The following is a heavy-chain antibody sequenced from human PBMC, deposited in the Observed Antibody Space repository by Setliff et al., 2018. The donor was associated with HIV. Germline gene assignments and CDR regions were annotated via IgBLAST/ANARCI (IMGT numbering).Heavy chain of an antibody. J-gene: IGHJ3*02. CDR3: ARQMTNGGGSRSFDI. D-gene: IGHD2-15*01. CDR2: ISDRGKT. Sequence: SETLSLTCTVSGGSITSSDYYWAWIRQTPGKGLEWIGSISDRGKTSRTPSLRSRLTISADTSKNLLSLSLNSVTAADAAVYYCARQMTNGGGSRSFDIWGRGTMVTVSS. V-gene: IGHV4-39*01. CDR1: GGSITSSDYY.